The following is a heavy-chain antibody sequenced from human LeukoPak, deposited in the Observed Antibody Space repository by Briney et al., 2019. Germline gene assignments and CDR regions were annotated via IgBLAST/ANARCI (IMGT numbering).Heavy chain of an antibody. V-gene: IGHV3-23*01. CDR3: ANYYGSGSYFYYYYGMDV. Sequence: PGGSLRLSCAASGFTFSSYAMSWVRQAPGKGLEWVSAISGSGGSTYYADSVKGWFTISRDNSKNTLYLQMNSLRAEDTAVYYCANYYGSGSYFYYYYGMDVWGQGTTVTVSS. CDR2: ISGSGGST. J-gene: IGHJ6*02. D-gene: IGHD3-10*01. CDR1: GFTFSSYA.